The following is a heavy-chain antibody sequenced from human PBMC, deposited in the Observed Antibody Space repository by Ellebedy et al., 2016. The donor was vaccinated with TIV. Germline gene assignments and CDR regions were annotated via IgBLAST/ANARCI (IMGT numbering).Heavy chain of an antibody. CDR1: GFIFTNYW. CDR3: ARFAVPSFNGNYYNDAFDI. J-gene: IGHJ3*02. CDR2: IKQDGSET. Sequence: PGGSLRLSCTTFGFIFTNYWMSWVRQAPGKGMEWVANIKQDGSETYYVDSVKGRFTISRDNAKKSVYLQMNSLRAEYMAVYYCARFAVPSFNGNYYNDAFDIWGKGTMVTVSS. V-gene: IGHV3-7*01. D-gene: IGHD1-26*01.